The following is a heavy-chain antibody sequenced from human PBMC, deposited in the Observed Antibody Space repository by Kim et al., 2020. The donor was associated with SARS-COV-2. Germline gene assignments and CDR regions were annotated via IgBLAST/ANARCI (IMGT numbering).Heavy chain of an antibody. CDR3: ARGQPLDY. Sequence: SETLSLTCSVSGGSIRSGGKFWTWIRQHPAKGLEWIGYISYSGNPHYSPSLRSRVSISLQTSENQFSLELTSVTAADTPVYYCARGQPLDYWGQGILVTVSS. J-gene: IGHJ4*02. CDR1: GGSIRSGGKF. V-gene: IGHV4-31*03. CDR2: ISYSGNP. D-gene: IGHD2-2*01.